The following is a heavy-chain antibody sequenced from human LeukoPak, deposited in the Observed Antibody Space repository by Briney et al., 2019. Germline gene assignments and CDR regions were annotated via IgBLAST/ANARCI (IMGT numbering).Heavy chain of an antibody. CDR3: AGLVGRYSSGLYYYYFDY. Sequence: SGTLSLTCTVSGDSINSLDLWSWVRQPPGKGLEWIGEMYLSGTTHSNPSVKSRVTISIDKSKNQFFLNLSSVTAADTAVYYCAGLVGRYSSGLYYYYFDYWGQGNLVTVSS. V-gene: IGHV4-4*02. CDR1: GDSINSLDL. D-gene: IGHD3-22*01. CDR2: MYLSGTT. J-gene: IGHJ4*02.